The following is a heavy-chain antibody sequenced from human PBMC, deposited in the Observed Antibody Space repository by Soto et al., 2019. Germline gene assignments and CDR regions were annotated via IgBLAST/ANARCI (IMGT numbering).Heavy chain of an antibody. CDR2: IIPIFGTA. CDR3: AREIFGVIISGGRDAFDI. Sequence: SVKVSCKASGGTFSTYAISWVRQAPGQGLEWMGGIIPIFGTAKYAQKFQGRVTITADGSTSTAYMELSSLRSEDTAVYYCAREIFGVIISGGRDAFDIWGQGTMVTVSS. J-gene: IGHJ3*02. D-gene: IGHD3-3*01. CDR1: GGTFSTYA. V-gene: IGHV1-69*13.